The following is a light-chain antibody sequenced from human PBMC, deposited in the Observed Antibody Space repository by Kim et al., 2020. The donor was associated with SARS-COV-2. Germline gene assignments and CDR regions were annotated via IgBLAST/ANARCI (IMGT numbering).Light chain of an antibody. Sequence: DIVMTQTPLSSPVTLGQPASISCRSSQSIVHHNGNTYLSWLHQRPGQPPRLLIYQISNRFSGVPDRFSGSGAGTDFTLTISRVEPEDVGVYFCIQATVFPRTFGQGTKLEI. CDR2: QIS. J-gene: IGKJ2*01. CDR3: IQATVFPRT. CDR1: QSIVHHNGNTY. V-gene: IGKV2-24*01.